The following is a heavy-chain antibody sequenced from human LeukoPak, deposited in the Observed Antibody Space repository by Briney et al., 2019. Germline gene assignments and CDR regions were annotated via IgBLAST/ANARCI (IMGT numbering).Heavy chain of an antibody. J-gene: IGHJ5*02. CDR1: GFTFSSYW. D-gene: IGHD3-10*01. Sequence: PGRSLRLSCAASGFTFSSYWMHWVRHAPGKGLVWVSRINSDGSSTSYADSVKGRFTISRDNAKNTLYLQMNSLRAEDTAVYYCARRGASSGSWFDPWGQGTLVTVSS. V-gene: IGHV3-74*01. CDR2: INSDGSST. CDR3: ARRGASSGSWFDP.